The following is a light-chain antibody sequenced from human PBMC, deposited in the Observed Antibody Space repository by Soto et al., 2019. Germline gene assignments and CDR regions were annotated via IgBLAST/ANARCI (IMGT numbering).Light chain of an antibody. CDR1: SSDVGGYSS. CDR3: ISYAGSNNYV. Sequence: QSVLTQPASVSGSPGQSITISCTGTSSDVGGYSSVAWFQHHPGKAPKLMIYEVSKRPSGVPDRFSGSKSGNTASLTVSGLQAEDEADYYCISYAGSNNYVFGTGTKLTVL. CDR2: EVS. V-gene: IGLV2-8*01. J-gene: IGLJ1*01.